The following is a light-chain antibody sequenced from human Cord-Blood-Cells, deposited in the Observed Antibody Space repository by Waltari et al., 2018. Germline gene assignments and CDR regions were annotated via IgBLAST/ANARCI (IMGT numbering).Light chain of an antibody. CDR1: QGISNY. Sequence: DIQMTQSPSSLSASAGDRVTITCRASQGISNYLAWYQQKPGKVPKLLIYAASTLQSVVPSRFSGSGSGTDFTLTISSLQPEDVATYYCQKYNSAPRTFGQGAKVEIK. CDR2: AAS. J-gene: IGKJ1*01. CDR3: QKYNSAPRT. V-gene: IGKV1-27*01.